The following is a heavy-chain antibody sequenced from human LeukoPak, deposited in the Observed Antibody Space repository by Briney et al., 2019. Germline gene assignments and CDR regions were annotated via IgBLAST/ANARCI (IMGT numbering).Heavy chain of an antibody. CDR2: IYYSGST. J-gene: IGHJ4*02. D-gene: IGHD2-15*01. CDR1: GGSISSSSYY. Sequence: SETLSLTCTVSGGSISSSSYYWGWIRQPPGKGLEWIGSIYYSGSTNYNPSLKSRVTISVDTSKNQFSLKLSSVTAADTAVYYCASLMVNCSGGSCYATNDYWGQGTLVTVSS. V-gene: IGHV4-39*07. CDR3: ASLMVNCSGGSCYATNDY.